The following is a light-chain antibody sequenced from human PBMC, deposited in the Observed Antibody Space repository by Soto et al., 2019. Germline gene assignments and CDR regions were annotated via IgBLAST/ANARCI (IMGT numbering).Light chain of an antibody. CDR2: DVT. J-gene: IGLJ2*01. CDR3: CSYTDIALDVV. CDR1: SSDIGDYDY. V-gene: IGLV2-14*01. Sequence: QSVLTQPASVSGSPGQSITISWTGTSSDIGDYDYVSWYQPLPGKAPKLLIFDVTHRPSGVSDRFSGSKSGNTASLTISGVRPEDEADYYCCSYTDIALDVVFGGGTKLTVL.